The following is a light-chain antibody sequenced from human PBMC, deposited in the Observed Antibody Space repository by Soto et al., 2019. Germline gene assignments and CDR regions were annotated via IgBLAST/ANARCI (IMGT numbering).Light chain of an antibody. Sequence: EIMLTQSPGTLSLSTGERATLSCRASQSVSSSYLAWYQQKPGQGPRLLIYGASSRATGIPDRFSGSGSGTDFTLTISRLEPEDFAVYYCQQYGSSPWTFGQGTKVDIK. CDR3: QQYGSSPWT. V-gene: IGKV3-20*01. CDR2: GAS. CDR1: QSVSSSY. J-gene: IGKJ1*01.